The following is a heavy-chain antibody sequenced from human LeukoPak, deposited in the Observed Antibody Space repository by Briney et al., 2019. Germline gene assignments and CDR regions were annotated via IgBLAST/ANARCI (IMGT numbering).Heavy chain of an antibody. J-gene: IGHJ3*02. Sequence: PSETLSLTCTVSGYSITSGYYWGWIRQPPGKGLEWIGSIYHTGSAFYNPSLKSRVTISVDPSKNQFSLKLSSVTAADTAVYYCASVVVVSLGRDAFDIWGQGTMVTVSS. D-gene: IGHD2-15*01. CDR1: GYSITSGYY. CDR2: IYHTGSA. CDR3: ASVVVVSLGRDAFDI. V-gene: IGHV4-38-2*02.